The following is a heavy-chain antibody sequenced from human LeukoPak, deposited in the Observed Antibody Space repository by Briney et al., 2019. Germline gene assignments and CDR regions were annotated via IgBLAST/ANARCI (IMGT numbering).Heavy chain of an antibody. CDR3: ARDARSTTFTDFDY. CDR2: ISAYNGNT. J-gene: IGHJ4*02. Sequence: ASVKVSCKASGYTFTSYGISWVRQAPGQGLEWMGWISAYNGNTNYAQKLQGRVTMTTDTSTSTAYMELRSLRSDDTAVYYCARDARSTTFTDFDYWGQGTLVTVSS. D-gene: IGHD2/OR15-2a*01. V-gene: IGHV1-18*01. CDR1: GYTFTSYG.